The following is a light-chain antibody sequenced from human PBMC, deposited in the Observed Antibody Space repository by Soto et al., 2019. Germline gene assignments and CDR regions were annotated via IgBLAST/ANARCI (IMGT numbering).Light chain of an antibody. V-gene: IGLV2-14*01. CDR2: EVS. J-gene: IGLJ1*01. CDR3: SSFTSDDDFV. CDR1: SSDVGGYNY. Sequence: QSALAQPASVSGCPGQSIALSCPGTSSDVGGYNYVSWYQQHPGKAPKLLISEVSIRPSGVSDRVSGSKSGNTASLTISGRQTEDEADYYCSSFTSDDDFVVGSGTQLTVL.